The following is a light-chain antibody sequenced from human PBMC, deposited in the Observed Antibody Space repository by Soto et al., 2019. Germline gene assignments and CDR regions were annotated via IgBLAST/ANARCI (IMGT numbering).Light chain of an antibody. V-gene: IGLV2-14*01. CDR2: AVS. CDR3: SSFTSSPTVPI. Sequence: QSALTQPASVSGSPGQSITISCTGTSSDVGGYKYVSWYQQHPGKAPKLMIYAVSARPSGVSNRFTGSKSGNTASLAISGLRAEDEADYYCSSFTSSPTVPIFGGGTKLTVL. CDR1: SSDVGGYKY. J-gene: IGLJ2*01.